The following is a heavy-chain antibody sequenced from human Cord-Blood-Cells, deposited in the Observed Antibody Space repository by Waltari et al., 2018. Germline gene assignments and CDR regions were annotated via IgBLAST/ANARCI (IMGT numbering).Heavy chain of an antibody. J-gene: IGHJ5*02. CDR3: ARGGPPPGLELGIGWFDP. D-gene: IGHD7-27*01. V-gene: IGHV1-18*01. CDR2: ISAYNGNT. Sequence: QVQLVQSGAEVKKPGASVKVPCKASGYPFTSSGISWVPQASGTGREWMGWISAYNGNTNYAQKLQGRVTMTTDTSTSTAYMELRSLRSDDTAVYYCARGGPPPGLELGIGWFDPWGQGTLVTVSS. CDR1: GYPFTSSG.